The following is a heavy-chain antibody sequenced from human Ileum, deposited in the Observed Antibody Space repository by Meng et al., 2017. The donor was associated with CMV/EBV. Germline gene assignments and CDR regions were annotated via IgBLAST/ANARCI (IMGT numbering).Heavy chain of an antibody. CDR2: IGNDVTTE. V-gene: IGHV3-30*02. CDR1: GFTFSSYN. Sequence: GGSLRLSCAASGFTFSSYNMHWVRQAPGKGLEWVSFIGNDVTTEYYAESVKGRFTVSRDNSKDTLYLQMNSLTSDDTGVYFCANAKFYFGSWGQGTAVTVSS. CDR3: ANAKFYFGS. J-gene: IGHJ4*02.